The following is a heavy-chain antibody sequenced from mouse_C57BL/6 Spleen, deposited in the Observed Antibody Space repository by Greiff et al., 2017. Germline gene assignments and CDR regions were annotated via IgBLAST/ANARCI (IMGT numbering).Heavy chain of an antibody. CDR3: ARSPGAMDD. Sequence: QVQLQQSGAELVRPGTSVKVSCKASGYAFTNYLIEWVKQRPGQGLEWIGVINTGSGGTNYNEKFKGKATLTADKSSSTAYMQLSSLTSEASAVYFCARSPGAMDDWGQGTSVTVSS. CDR2: INTGSGGT. CDR1: GYAFTNYL. J-gene: IGHJ4*01. V-gene: IGHV1-54*01.